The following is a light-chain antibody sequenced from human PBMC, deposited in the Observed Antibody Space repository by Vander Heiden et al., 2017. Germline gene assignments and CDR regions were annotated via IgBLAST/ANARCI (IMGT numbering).Light chain of an antibody. Sequence: EIVFTQSPATLSLSPGERATLSCRASQSVSSYLAWYQQKPGQAPRLLIYDASNRATGIPARFSGSGSGTDFTLTISSLEPEDFAVYYCQQRSNWAGTFGQGTKVEIK. J-gene: IGKJ1*01. V-gene: IGKV3-11*01. CDR1: QSVSSY. CDR2: DAS. CDR3: QQRSNWAGT.